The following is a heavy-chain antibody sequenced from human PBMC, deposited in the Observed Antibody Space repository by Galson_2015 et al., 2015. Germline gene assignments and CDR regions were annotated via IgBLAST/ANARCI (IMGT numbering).Heavy chain of an antibody. CDR1: GFTFSSYA. V-gene: IGHV3-33*01. D-gene: IGHD3-22*01. J-gene: IGHJ4*02. Sequence: SLRLSCAASGFTFSSYAMHWVRQAPGKGLEWVAVIWYDGSNENYADSVKGRFTISRDNSKNTLYLQMNSLRVKDTAVYSCARDRGITTGTIDNWGQGTLVSVSS. CDR2: IWYDGSNE. CDR3: ARDRGITTGTIDN.